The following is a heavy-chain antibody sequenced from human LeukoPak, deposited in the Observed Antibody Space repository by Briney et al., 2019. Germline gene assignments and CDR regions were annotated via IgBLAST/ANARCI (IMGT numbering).Heavy chain of an antibody. D-gene: IGHD3-22*01. J-gene: IGHJ4*02. CDR3: AKGWADSSGYYYEDYFDY. V-gene: IGHV3-23*01. CDR2: ISGSGGST. CDR1: GFTFSSYG. Sequence: GGSLRLSCAASGFTFSSYGMSWVRQAPGKGLEWVSAISGSGGSTYYADSVKGRFTISRDNSKNTLYLQMNSLRAEDTAVYYCAKGWADSSGYYYEDYFDYWGQGTLVTVSS.